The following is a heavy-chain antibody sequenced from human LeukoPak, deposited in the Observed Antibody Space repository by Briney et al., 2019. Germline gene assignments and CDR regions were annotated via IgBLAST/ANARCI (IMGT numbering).Heavy chain of an antibody. CDR2: INHSGST. V-gene: IGHV4-34*01. CDR3: ASPELNGSGPMPGA. CDR1: GGSFSGYY. Sequence: SETLSLTCAVYGGSFSGYYWSWIRQPPGKGLEWIGEINHSGSTNYNPSLKSRVTMSVDTSKNQFSLKLSSVTAADTAVYYCASPELNGSGPMPGAWGQGTLVTVSS. D-gene: IGHD3-10*01. J-gene: IGHJ4*02.